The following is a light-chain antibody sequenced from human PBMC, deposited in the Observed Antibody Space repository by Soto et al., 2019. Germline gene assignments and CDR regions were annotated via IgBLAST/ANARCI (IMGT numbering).Light chain of an antibody. V-gene: IGLV1-44*01. CDR3: AAWDDSLNASV. Sequence: QSVLTQPPLASGAPGQRVTISCSGSSSNVGSNTVSWYQQFPGTAPKLLIHSNNKRPSGVPDRFSGSKSGTSASLAISGLQSEDEADYYCAAWDDSLNASVFGGGTKVTVL. J-gene: IGLJ1*01. CDR2: SNN. CDR1: SSNVGSNT.